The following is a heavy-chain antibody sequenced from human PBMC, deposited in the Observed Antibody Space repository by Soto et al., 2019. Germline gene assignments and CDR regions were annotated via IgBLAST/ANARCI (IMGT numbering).Heavy chain of an antibody. D-gene: IGHD3-16*02. J-gene: IGHJ4*02. CDR1: GGSISSYY. V-gene: IGHV4-4*07. Sequence: QVQLQESGPGLVKPSETLSLTCTVSGGSISSYYWSWIRQPAGKGLEWIGRIYTSGSTNYNPSLMSRVTMSVDTSKTQFSLKLSSVTAADTAVYYCARQAHSDYVWGSYRPSEDWGQGTLFTVSS. CDR2: IYTSGST. CDR3: ARQAHSDYVWGSYRPSED.